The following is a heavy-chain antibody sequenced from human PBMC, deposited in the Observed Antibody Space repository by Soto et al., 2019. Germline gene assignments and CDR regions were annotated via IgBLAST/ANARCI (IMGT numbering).Heavy chain of an antibody. CDR1: GGSISSGGYY. V-gene: IGHV4-31*03. CDR2: IYYSGST. Sequence: QVQLQESGPGLVKPSQTLSLTCTVSGGSISSGGYYWSWIRQHPGKGLEWIGYIYYSGSTYYNPSLKSRVSLSVDTSKNQFSLKLSSVTAADTAVYYCARVPPFCSGGSCYSSYFDYWGQGTLVTVSS. J-gene: IGHJ4*02. CDR3: ARVPPFCSGGSCYSSYFDY. D-gene: IGHD2-15*01.